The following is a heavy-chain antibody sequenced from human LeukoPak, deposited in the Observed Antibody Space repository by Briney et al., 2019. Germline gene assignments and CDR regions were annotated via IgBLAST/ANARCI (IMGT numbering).Heavy chain of an antibody. Sequence: PSETLSLTCTVSGGSISSYYWSWIRQPAGKGLEWIGRIYTSGSTNYNPSLKSRVTISVDTSKNQFSLKLSSVTAADTAVYYCARVYIAAAGTVQGYYYYYYMDVWGKGTTVTVSS. V-gene: IGHV4-4*07. CDR1: GGSISSYY. CDR2: IYTSGST. D-gene: IGHD6-13*01. CDR3: ARVYIAAAGTVQGYYYYYYMDV. J-gene: IGHJ6*03.